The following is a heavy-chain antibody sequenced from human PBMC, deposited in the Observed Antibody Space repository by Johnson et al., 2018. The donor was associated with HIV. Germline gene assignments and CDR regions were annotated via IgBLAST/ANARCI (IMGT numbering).Heavy chain of an antibody. Sequence: VQLVESGGGLVQPGGSLRLSCAVSGFSFSNAWMSWVRQVPGKGLEWVGRIKSKIDGGTTDYAAPVKGRFTISRDDSKTTLYLERNSLKTSDTAVYYCPTSWSTSFGGVVWAFDIWGQGTIVTVSS. V-gene: IGHV3-15*01. J-gene: IGHJ3*02. D-gene: IGHD3-3*01. CDR3: PTSWSTSFGGVVWAFDI. CDR2: IKSKIDGGTT. CDR1: GFSFSNAW.